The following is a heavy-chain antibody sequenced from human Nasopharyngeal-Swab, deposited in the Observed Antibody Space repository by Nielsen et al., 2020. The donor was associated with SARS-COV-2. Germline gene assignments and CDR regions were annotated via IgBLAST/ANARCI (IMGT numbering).Heavy chain of an antibody. V-gene: IGHV3-23*01. Sequence: WIRQPPGKGLEWVSAISGSGGSTYYADSVKGRFTISRDNSKNTLFLQMNSLRAEDTAVYYCAKSVGYNYGLWDYWGQGTLVTVSS. CDR3: AKSVGYNYGLWDY. D-gene: IGHD1-1*01. CDR2: ISGSGGST. J-gene: IGHJ4*02.